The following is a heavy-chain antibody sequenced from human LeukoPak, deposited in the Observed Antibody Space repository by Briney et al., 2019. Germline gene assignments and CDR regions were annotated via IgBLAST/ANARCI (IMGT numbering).Heavy chain of an antibody. CDR2: IIPIFGTA. V-gene: IGHV1-69*05. CDR1: GGTFSSYA. Sequence: SVKVSRKASGGTFSSYAISWVRQAPGQGLEWMGRIIPIFGTAYYAQKFQGRVTITTDESTSTAYMELSSLRSEDTAVYYCARGSIAVAGTVDYWGQGTLVTVSS. CDR3: ARGSIAVAGTVDY. J-gene: IGHJ4*02. D-gene: IGHD6-19*01.